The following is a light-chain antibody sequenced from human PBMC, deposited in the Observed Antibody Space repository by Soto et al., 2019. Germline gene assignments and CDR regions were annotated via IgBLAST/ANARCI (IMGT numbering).Light chain of an antibody. J-gene: IGLJ1*01. CDR1: SSDVGGYNY. V-gene: IGLV2-11*01. CDR3: CSYAGSYTHV. CDR2: DVN. Sequence: QLVLTQPRSVSGSPGQSVTISCTGSSSDVGGYNYVSWYQQHPGKAPKLMIYDVNQRPSGVPDRFSGSKSGNTASLTISGLQAEDEADYYCCSYAGSYTHVFGTGTKLTVL.